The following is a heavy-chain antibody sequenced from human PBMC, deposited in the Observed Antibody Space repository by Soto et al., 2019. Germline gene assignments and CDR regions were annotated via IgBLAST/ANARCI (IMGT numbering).Heavy chain of an antibody. CDR3: ARGSAASSRWYEVNWFDP. J-gene: IGHJ5*02. CDR1: GYTFTSYG. CDR2: ISAYNGNT. V-gene: IGHV1-18*01. D-gene: IGHD6-13*01. Sequence: QVQLVQSGAEVKKPGASVKVSCKASGYTFTSYGISWVRQAPGQGLEWMGWISAYNGNTNYAQKLQGRVTMTTDTSPRTAYRERRSLRSDDTAVYYCARGSAASSRWYEVNWFDPWGQGTLVTVSS.